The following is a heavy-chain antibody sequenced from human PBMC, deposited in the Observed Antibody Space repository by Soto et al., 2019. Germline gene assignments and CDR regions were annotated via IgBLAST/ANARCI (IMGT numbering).Heavy chain of an antibody. J-gene: IGHJ6*02. D-gene: IGHD6-6*01. CDR3: ARRQYSSPGSYGMDV. Sequence: QVQLVQSGAEVKKPGSSVKVSCKASGGTFSSYAISWVRQAPGQGLEWMGGIIPIFGTANYAQKFQGRVTITADKSPSSASMELSSLRSEDTAVYYCARRQYSSPGSYGMDVWGQGTTVTVSS. CDR1: GGTFSSYA. CDR2: IIPIFGTA. V-gene: IGHV1-69*06.